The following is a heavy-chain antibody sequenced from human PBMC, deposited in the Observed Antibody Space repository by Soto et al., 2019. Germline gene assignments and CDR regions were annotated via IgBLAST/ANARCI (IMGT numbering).Heavy chain of an antibody. Sequence: NPSDTRSLAGALSGYSIISGFYWGWIRQPPGKGLEWIGIMFHSGSTYYKPSLQSRVTISVDTSKTQVYLKLTSVTVADTTVYFCATQRSKKGYNFIEYWDQ. CDR3: ATQRSKKGYNFIEY. J-gene: IGHJ4*02. V-gene: IGHV4-38-2*01. CDR1: GYSIISGFY. D-gene: IGHD5-12*01. CDR2: MFHSGST.